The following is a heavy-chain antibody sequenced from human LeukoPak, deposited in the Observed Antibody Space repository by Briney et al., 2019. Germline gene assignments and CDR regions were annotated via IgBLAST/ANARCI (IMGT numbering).Heavy chain of an antibody. J-gene: IGHJ4*02. CDR2: INYTGTT. CDR3: ARGRYSYGYTKYYFDS. CDR1: GGSFSDFY. V-gene: IGHV4-34*01. D-gene: IGHD5-18*01. Sequence: SETLSLTCVVSGGSFSDFYWNWIRQAPGMELEWIGEINYTGTTNYNPSLKSRVTASVDSSKNQIFLRLTSVTAADTAVYYCARGRYSYGYTKYYFDSWGQGTPVTVSS.